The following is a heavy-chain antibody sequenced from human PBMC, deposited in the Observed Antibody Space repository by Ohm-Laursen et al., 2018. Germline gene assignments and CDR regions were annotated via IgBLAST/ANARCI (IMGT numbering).Heavy chain of an antibody. CDR1: GYTFTGYY. CDR3: ARDREAGDNWFDP. CDR2: INPSGGST. V-gene: IGHV1-46*01. D-gene: IGHD6-13*01. J-gene: IGHJ5*02. Sequence: ASVKVSCKTSGYTFTGYYMHWVRQAPGQGLEWMGIINPSGGSTSYAQKFQGRVTMTRDTSTSTVYMELSSLRSEDTAVYYCARDREAGDNWFDPWGQGTLVTVSS.